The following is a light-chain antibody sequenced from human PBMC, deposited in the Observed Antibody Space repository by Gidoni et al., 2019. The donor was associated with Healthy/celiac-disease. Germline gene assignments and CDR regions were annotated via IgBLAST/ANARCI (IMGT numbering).Light chain of an antibody. Sequence: DIQMTQSPSYLSAYVGDRVTITCRASQSISSYLNLYLQKPGKPPKLLIYAASSLQSGGPSRFSGSGSGTDFTLTISSLQPEDVVTYYCQQSYITPRTFGHGTKLEIK. J-gene: IGKJ2*01. CDR1: QSISSY. V-gene: IGKV1-39*01. CDR2: AAS. CDR3: QQSYITPRT.